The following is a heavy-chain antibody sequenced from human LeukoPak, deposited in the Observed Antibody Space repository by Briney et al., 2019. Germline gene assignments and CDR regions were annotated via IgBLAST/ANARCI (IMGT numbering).Heavy chain of an antibody. Sequence: PSETLSLTCTVSGGSISSYYWSWIRQPPGKGLEWIGYIYYSGSTNYNPSLKSRVTISVDTSKNQFSLKLSSVTAADTAVYYCAREYSSGWYYFDYRGQGTLVTASS. CDR3: AREYSSGWYYFDY. J-gene: IGHJ4*02. CDR1: GGSISSYY. D-gene: IGHD6-19*01. CDR2: IYYSGST. V-gene: IGHV4-59*01.